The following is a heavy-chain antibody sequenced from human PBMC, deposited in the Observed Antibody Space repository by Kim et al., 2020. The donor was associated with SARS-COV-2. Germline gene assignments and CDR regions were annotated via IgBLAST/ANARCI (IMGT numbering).Heavy chain of an antibody. CDR2: ISYDGSNK. CDR3: AKGVPVQLWFMVDY. D-gene: IGHD5-18*01. CDR1: GFTFSTYG. Sequence: GGSLRLSCAASGFTFSTYGMHWVRQAPGKGLEWVAVISYDGSNKYYADSVKGRFTISRDNSKNTLYLQMNSLRAEDTAVYYCAKGVPVQLWFMVDYWGQGTLVTVSS. V-gene: IGHV3-30*18. J-gene: IGHJ4*02.